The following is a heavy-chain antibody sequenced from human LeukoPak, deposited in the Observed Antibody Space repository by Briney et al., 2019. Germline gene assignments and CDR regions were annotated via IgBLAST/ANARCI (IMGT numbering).Heavy chain of an antibody. CDR1: GFSFSTYG. J-gene: IGHJ4*02. Sequence: GGSLRLSCTASGFSFSTYGMGWVRQAPGTGLEWVAAITDSSDYTYFADSMKGRFTISRDHSKNMLYLQITSLRADDTAVYYCAKDARRTSGWYYFDYWGQGTVVTVSS. CDR2: ITDSSDYT. V-gene: IGHV3-23*01. CDR3: AKDARRTSGWYYFDY. D-gene: IGHD6-19*01.